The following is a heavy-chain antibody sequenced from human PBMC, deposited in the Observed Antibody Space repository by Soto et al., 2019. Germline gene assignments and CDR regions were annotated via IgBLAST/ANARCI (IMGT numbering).Heavy chain of an antibody. CDR1: GFTFSSYA. V-gene: IGHV3-30*09. Sequence: GSLRLSCAASGFTFSSYAMHWVRQAPGKGLEWVAVISYDGSNKYYADSVKGRFAISRDNSKNTLYLQMNSLRAEDTAVYYCARDMRVTYYYDSSGRSDAFDIWGQGTMVTVSS. CDR3: ARDMRVTYYYDSSGRSDAFDI. D-gene: IGHD3-22*01. J-gene: IGHJ3*02. CDR2: ISYDGSNK.